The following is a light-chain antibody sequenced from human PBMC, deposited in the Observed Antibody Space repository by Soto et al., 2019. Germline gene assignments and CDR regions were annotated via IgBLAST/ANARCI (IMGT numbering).Light chain of an antibody. CDR3: QQYESYPLT. CDR1: QSVSGW. CDR2: SAS. V-gene: IGKV1-5*03. Sequence: DIQMTQSPSTPSASVGDRVTITCRASQSVSGWLAWYQQKPGKAPELLIYSASTLETGVPSRFSGSGSGTEFTLTVSSLQPDDFATYYCQQYESYPLTFGGGTKVEIK. J-gene: IGKJ4*01.